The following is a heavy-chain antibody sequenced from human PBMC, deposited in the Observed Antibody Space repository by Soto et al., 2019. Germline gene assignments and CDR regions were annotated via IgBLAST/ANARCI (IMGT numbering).Heavy chain of an antibody. CDR3: ARAYYGSGSPHGWFDP. CDR2: IYYSGST. Sequence: SETLSLTCTVSGGSISSYYWSWIRQPPGKGLEWIGYIYYSGSTNYNPSLKSRVTISVDTSKNQFSLKLSSVTAADTAVYYCARAYYGSGSPHGWFDPWGQGTLVTVSS. J-gene: IGHJ5*02. CDR1: GGSISSYY. D-gene: IGHD3-10*01. V-gene: IGHV4-59*01.